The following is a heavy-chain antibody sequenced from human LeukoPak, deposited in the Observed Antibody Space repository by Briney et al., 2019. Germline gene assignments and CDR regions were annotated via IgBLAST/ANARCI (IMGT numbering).Heavy chain of an antibody. CDR1: GGSISSYY. CDR2: IYYSGST. J-gene: IGHJ4*02. CDR3: ARDRGYSYGIDY. Sequence: SETLSLTCTVSGGSISSYYWSWIRQPPGKGLEWIGYIYYSGSTNYNPSLKSRVTISVDTSKNQFSLKLSSLTAADTAVYYCARDRGYSYGIDYWGQGTLVTVSS. D-gene: IGHD5-18*01. V-gene: IGHV4-59*01.